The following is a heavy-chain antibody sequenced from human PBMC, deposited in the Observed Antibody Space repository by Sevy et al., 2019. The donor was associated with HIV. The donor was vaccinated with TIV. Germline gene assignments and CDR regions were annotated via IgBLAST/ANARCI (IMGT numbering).Heavy chain of an antibody. CDR1: GASMRSGTYY. V-gene: IGHV4-31*03. CDR2: IYYTGST. D-gene: IGHD5-12*01. J-gene: IGHJ5*02. CDR3: ARGRLIVARERWFDP. Sequence: SETLSLTCTVSGASMRSGTYYWSWIRQHPGKGLELIGYIYYTGSTYYNPSLKSRVIISLDASKNQFSLKLSSVTAADTAVYYCARGRLIVARERWFDPWGQGTLVTVSS.